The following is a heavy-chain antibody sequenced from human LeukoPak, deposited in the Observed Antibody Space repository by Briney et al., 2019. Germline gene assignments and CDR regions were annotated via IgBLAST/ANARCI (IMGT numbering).Heavy chain of an antibody. CDR1: GGSISSYY. CDR3: ARFYDYDFWSGYYYYYGMDV. CDR2: IYYSGST. Sequence: SETLSLTCTVSGGSISSYYWSWIRQPPGKGLEWIGYIYYSGSTNYNPSLKSRVTISVDTSKNQSSLKLSSVTAADTAVYYCARFYDYDFWSGYYYYYGMDVWGQGTTVTVSS. V-gene: IGHV4-59*01. J-gene: IGHJ6*02. D-gene: IGHD3-3*01.